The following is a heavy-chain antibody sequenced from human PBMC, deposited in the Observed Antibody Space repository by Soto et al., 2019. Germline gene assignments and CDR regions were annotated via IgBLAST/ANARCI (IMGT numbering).Heavy chain of an antibody. J-gene: IGHJ4*02. CDR2: ITHSGST. Sequence: PSETLSLTCAVYGGSFSGYYWTWIRQPPGKGLEWIGEITHSGSTNYNPSLKSRVTISVDTSKNQFSLNLNSVTAADTAVYYCAGSSVRGWSYWGQGTLVTVSS. V-gene: IGHV4-34*01. CDR3: AGSSVRGWSY. CDR1: GGSFSGYY. D-gene: IGHD3-10*02.